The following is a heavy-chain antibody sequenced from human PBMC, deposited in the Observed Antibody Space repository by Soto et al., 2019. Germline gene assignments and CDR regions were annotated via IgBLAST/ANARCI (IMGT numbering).Heavy chain of an antibody. V-gene: IGHV4-34*01. Sequence: QVQLQQWGAGLLKPSETLSLTCAVYGGSFSGYYWSWIRQPPGKGLEWIGEINHSGSTNYNPSLKSRVTISLDTSKNQFSLKLSSVTAADTAVYYCARGYYGGGGSNWFDPWGQGTLVTVSS. D-gene: IGHD4-17*01. J-gene: IGHJ5*02. CDR3: ARGYYGGGGSNWFDP. CDR2: INHSGST. CDR1: GGSFSGYY.